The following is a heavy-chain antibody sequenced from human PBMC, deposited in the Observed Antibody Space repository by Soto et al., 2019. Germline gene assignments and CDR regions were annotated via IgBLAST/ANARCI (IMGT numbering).Heavy chain of an antibody. V-gene: IGHV1-58*01. CDR1: GFTFTSSA. J-gene: IGHJ6*02. D-gene: IGHD6-13*01. Sequence: GASVKVSCKASGFTFTSSAVQWVRQARGQRLEWIGWIVVGSGNTNYAQKFQERVTITRDMSTSTAYMELSSLRSEDTAVYYCAADLSAGEQPQPYGMDVWGQGTTVTVSS. CDR3: AADLSAGEQPQPYGMDV. CDR2: IVVGSGNT.